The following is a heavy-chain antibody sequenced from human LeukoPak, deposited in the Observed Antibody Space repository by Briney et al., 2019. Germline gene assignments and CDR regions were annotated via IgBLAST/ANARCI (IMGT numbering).Heavy chain of an antibody. J-gene: IGHJ6*02. CDR1: GVSINSHC. CDR2: VYYSGST. V-gene: IGHV4-59*08. Sequence: SETLSLTCTVSGVSINSHCWSWIRQPPGKGLEWIGYVYYSGSTNYNPSLKSRVTISVDPSKSQFSLKLSSVTAADTAFYYCARLGIVRQLDFYYYGMDVWGQGTTVTVSS. CDR3: ARLGIVRQLDFYYYGMDV. D-gene: IGHD6-13*01.